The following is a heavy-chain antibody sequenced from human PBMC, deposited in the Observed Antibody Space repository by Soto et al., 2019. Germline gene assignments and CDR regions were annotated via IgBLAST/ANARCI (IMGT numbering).Heavy chain of an antibody. Sequence: SETLSLTCAVYGGSFSGYYWSWIRQPPGKGLEWIGEINHSGSTNYNPSLKSRVTISVDTSKNQFSLKLSSVTAADTAVYYCARNPASIVVVPAARGYYFDYWGQGTLVTVSS. CDR2: INHSGST. J-gene: IGHJ4*02. CDR3: ARNPASIVVVPAARGYYFDY. D-gene: IGHD2-2*01. V-gene: IGHV4-34*01. CDR1: GGSFSGYY.